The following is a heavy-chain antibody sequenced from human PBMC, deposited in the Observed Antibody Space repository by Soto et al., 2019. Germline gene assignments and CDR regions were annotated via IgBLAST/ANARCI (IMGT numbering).Heavy chain of an antibody. J-gene: IGHJ5*02. Sequence: GGSLRLSCAASGFTFSSYEMNWVRQAPGKGLEWVSYISSSGSTIYYADSVKGRFTISRDNAKNSLYLQMNSLRAEDTAVYYCARVRGSSTTGGWFDPWGQGTLVTVSS. CDR3: ARVRGSSTTGGWFDP. D-gene: IGHD2-2*01. CDR1: GFTFSSYE. V-gene: IGHV3-48*03. CDR2: ISSSGSTI.